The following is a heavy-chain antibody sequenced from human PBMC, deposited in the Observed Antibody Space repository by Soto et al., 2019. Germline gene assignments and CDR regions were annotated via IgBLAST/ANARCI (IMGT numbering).Heavy chain of an antibody. D-gene: IGHD3-10*01. CDR3: VIDDGARGFAEFDY. Sequence: EVQLVESGGGLVKPGGSLRLSCAASGFVFSPAWMTWVRQAPGKGLEWVALIKSKTRGETTVYAAPVIGRFTISRDDSKNTVFLQMDSLKTEDTAVYYCVIDDGARGFAEFDYWGQGTLVTVSS. CDR1: GFVFSPAW. J-gene: IGHJ4*02. CDR2: IKSKTRGETT. V-gene: IGHV3-15*01.